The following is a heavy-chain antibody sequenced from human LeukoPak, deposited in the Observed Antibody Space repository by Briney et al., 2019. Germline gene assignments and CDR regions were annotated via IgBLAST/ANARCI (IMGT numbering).Heavy chain of an antibody. CDR1: GFTFTSYA. V-gene: IGHV3-23*01. CDR3: VKVGLGGGYRYDF. Sequence: PGGSLRLSCAASGFTFTSYAMTWVRQAPGKGLEWVSGIGGSGGSTYYADSVRGRFTISRDNSKNTLYLQMNSLRAEDTAVYYCVKVGLGGGYRYDFWGQGTLVTVSS. CDR2: IGGSGGST. J-gene: IGHJ4*02. D-gene: IGHD1-26*01.